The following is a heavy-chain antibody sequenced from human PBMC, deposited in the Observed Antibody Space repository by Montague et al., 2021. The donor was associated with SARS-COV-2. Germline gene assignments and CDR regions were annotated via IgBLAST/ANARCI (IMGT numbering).Heavy chain of an antibody. Sequence: SETLSLTCTVSGDSISNYYWCWIWQPPRTGLERIGYIYYSGSTNYYPSPKSRGPISVDTSTNQYSLKLSPVTAADTAAYYCARGARRDIVLVVYDHWYGLDVWGQGTTVTVSS. J-gene: IGHJ6*02. V-gene: IGHV4-59*01. CDR3: ARGARRDIVLVVYDHWYGLDV. CDR1: GDSISNYY. CDR2: IYYSGST. D-gene: IGHD2-8*02.